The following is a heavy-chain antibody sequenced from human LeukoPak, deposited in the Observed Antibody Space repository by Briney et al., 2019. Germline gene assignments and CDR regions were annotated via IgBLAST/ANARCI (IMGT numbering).Heavy chain of an antibody. CDR3: AKPYCSSTSCYRAGWFDP. CDR1: GFTFSSYA. Sequence: RTGGSLRLSCAASGFTFSSYAMSWVRQAPGKGLEWVSAISGSGGSTYYADSVKGRFTISRDNSKNTLYLQMNSLRAEDTAVYYCAKPYCSSTSCYRAGWFDPWGQGTLVTVSS. V-gene: IGHV3-23*01. CDR2: ISGSGGST. J-gene: IGHJ5*02. D-gene: IGHD2-2*01.